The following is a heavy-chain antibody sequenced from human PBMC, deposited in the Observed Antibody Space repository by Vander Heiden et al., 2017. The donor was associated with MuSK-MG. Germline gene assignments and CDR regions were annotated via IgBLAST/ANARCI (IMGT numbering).Heavy chain of an antibody. Sequence: EVQLVESGGGLVKPGGSLRLSCAASGFSFSSYTMTWVRQAPGKGLEWVSSINRDSHYIYYADSVKGRVTISRDNAKNSLYLQMNSLRADDTAVYYCARKDNYLQDYWGQGTLVTVSS. V-gene: IGHV3-21*01. D-gene: IGHD1-1*01. CDR3: ARKDNYLQDY. CDR2: INRDSHYI. CDR1: GFSFSSYT. J-gene: IGHJ4*02.